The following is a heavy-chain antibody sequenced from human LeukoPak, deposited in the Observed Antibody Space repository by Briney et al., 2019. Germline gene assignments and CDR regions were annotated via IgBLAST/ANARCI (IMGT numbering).Heavy chain of an antibody. Sequence: SETLSLTCTVSGGSISSSSYYWGWIRQPPGKGLEWIGSIYYSGSTYYNPSLKSRVTISVDTSKNQFSLKLSSVTAADTAVYYCAWTRYSGSFHDYWGQGTLVTVSS. CDR1: GGSISSSSYY. CDR3: AWTRYSGSFHDY. CDR2: IYYSGST. V-gene: IGHV4-39*07. J-gene: IGHJ4*02. D-gene: IGHD1-26*01.